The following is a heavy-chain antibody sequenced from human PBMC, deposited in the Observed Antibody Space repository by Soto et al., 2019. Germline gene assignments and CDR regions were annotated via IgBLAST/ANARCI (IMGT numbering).Heavy chain of an antibody. CDR3: ARERHQVSFYNGMDV. J-gene: IGHJ6*02. Sequence: GGSLRLSCAASGFTFSSYAMHWVRQAPGKGLEWVTVISYDGSNKYYADSVKGRFTSSRDNSKRTLYLQMNSLRVEDSAVYYCARERHQVSFYNGMDVWGQGTTVTVSS. CDR2: ISYDGSNK. CDR1: GFTFSSYA. V-gene: IGHV3-30-3*01.